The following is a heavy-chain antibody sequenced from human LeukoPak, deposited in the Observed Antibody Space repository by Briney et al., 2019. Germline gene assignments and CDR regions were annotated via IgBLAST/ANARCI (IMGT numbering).Heavy chain of an antibody. D-gene: IGHD3-3*01. CDR3: AKHPNVLRFLEWSLRFDY. CDR1: GFTFSSYA. CDR2: ISGSGGST. J-gene: IGHJ4*02. Sequence: GGSLRLSCAASGFTFSSYAMSWVGQAPGEALEWVSAISGSGGSTYYADSVKGRFTISRDNSKNTLYLQMNSLRAEDTAVYYCAKHPNVLRFLEWSLRFDYWGQGTLVTVSS. V-gene: IGHV3-23*01.